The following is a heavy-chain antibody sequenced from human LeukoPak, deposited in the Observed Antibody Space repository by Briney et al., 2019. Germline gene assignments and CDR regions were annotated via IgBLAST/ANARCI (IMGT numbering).Heavy chain of an antibody. D-gene: IGHD1-1*01. J-gene: IGHJ4*02. CDR3: ASTDRYNWKPIDY. CDR2: ISYDGSNK. CDR1: GFTFSSYA. V-gene: IGHV3-30*04. Sequence: PGRSLRLSCAASGFTFSSYAMHWVRQAPGKGLEWVAIISYDGSNKYYADSVKGRFTIPRDNSENTLYLQMNSLRAEDTAVYYCASTDRYNWKPIDYWGQGTLVTVSS.